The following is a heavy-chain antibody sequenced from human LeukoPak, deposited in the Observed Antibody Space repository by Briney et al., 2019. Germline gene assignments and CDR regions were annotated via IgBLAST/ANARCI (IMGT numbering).Heavy chain of an antibody. D-gene: IGHD5-12*01. Sequence: PSETLSLTCTVSGGSISSSSYYWGWIRQPPGKGLEWTGSIYYSGSTYYNPSLKSRVTISVDTSKNQFSLKLSSVTAADTAVYYCARGIVATMFSSRRSYYFDYWGQGTLVTVSS. V-gene: IGHV4-39*01. J-gene: IGHJ4*02. CDR3: ARGIVATMFSSRRSYYFDY. CDR1: GGSISSSSYY. CDR2: IYYSGST.